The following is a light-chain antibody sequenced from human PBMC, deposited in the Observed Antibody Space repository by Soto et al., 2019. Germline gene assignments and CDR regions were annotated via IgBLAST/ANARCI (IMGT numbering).Light chain of an antibody. CDR1: QTINRW. J-gene: IGKJ2*01. V-gene: IGKV1-5*03. CDR2: KAS. CDR3: QQYNNYPYT. Sequence: DIQMTQSPSTQSASVGDRVTITCRASQTINRWLAWYQQKPGKAPKLLIYKASSLESGVPSRFSGSGSGTEFTLTINSMQPDEFATYYCQQYNNYPYTFGQGTKLDSK.